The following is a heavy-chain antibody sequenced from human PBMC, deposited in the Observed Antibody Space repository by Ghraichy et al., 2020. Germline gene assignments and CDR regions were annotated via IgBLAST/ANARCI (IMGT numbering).Heavy chain of an antibody. J-gene: IGHJ4*02. Sequence: GESLNISCAASGFTFSNYGMHWVRQAPGKGLEWVTFTRYDGGIKYYADSVKGRFTISRDNSKNTLYLLMSSLRIEDTAVYYCAKVGGSGRYELDYWGQGTLVTVSS. CDR2: TRYDGGIK. V-gene: IGHV3-30*02. D-gene: IGHD1-26*01. CDR3: AKVGGSGRYELDY. CDR1: GFTFSNYG.